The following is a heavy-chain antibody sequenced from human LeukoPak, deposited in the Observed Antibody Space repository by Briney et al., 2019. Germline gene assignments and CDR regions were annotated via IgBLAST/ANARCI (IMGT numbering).Heavy chain of an antibody. Sequence: PSETLSLTCTVSGGSISSSSYYWGWIRQPPGKGLEWIGSIYYSGSTYYNPSLKSRVTISVDTSKNQFSLKLSSVTAADTAVYYCARHNIVGARPYYFDYWGQGTLVTVSP. J-gene: IGHJ4*02. D-gene: IGHD1-26*01. CDR1: GGSISSSSYY. CDR2: IYYSGST. V-gene: IGHV4-39*01. CDR3: ARHNIVGARPYYFDY.